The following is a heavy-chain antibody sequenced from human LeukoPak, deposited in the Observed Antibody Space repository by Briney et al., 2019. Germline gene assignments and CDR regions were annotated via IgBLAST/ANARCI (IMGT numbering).Heavy chain of an antibody. V-gene: IGHV3-23*01. CDR2: ISGSGGST. D-gene: IGHD3-16*01. J-gene: IGHJ4*02. CDR1: GFTVSTNY. Sequence: GGSLRLSCAVSGFTVSTNYMSWVRQAPGKGLEWVSAISGSGGSTYYADSVKGRFTISRDNSKNTLYLQMNSLRAEDTAVYYCASHSSPYYFDYWGQGTLVTVSS. CDR3: ASHSSPYYFDY.